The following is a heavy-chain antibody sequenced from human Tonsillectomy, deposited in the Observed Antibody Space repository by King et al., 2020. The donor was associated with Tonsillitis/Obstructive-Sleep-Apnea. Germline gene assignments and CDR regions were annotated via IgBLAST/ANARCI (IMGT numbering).Heavy chain of an antibody. CDR2: IYYRGST. Sequence: VQLQESGPGLVKPSETLSLTCTVSGGSISSYYWSLIRQPPGKGLEWIGYIYYRGSTNYNPSLKSGVTISVDTSKNQFSLKLSSVTAADTAVYYCARVRITIFGVVTPYFDYWGQGTLVTVSS. CDR1: GGSISSYY. J-gene: IGHJ4*02. V-gene: IGHV4-59*01. D-gene: IGHD3-3*01. CDR3: ARVRITIFGVVTPYFDY.